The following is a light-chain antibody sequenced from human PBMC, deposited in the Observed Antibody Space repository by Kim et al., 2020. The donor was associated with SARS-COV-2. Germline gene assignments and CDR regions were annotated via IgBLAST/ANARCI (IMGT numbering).Light chain of an antibody. CDR2: EDI. V-gene: IGLV3-1*01. CDR1: NLGDKN. CDR3: QAWDSSTVV. J-gene: IGLJ2*01. Sequence: SVYPGQTAIITCSGKNLGDKNVCWYQQRPGQSPLLVIYEDIKRPSGIPERVSGSNSGNTATLTISGTQAMDEADYYCQAWDSSTVVFGRGTKMTVL.